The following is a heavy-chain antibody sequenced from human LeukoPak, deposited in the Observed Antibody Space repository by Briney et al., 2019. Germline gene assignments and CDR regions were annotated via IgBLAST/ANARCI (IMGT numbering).Heavy chain of an antibody. J-gene: IGHJ4*02. CDR1: GFSVSSNY. Sequence: PGGSLRLSCAASGFSVSSNYMSWVRQAPGKGLEWVSVIRSGGNTEHVDSVKGRFTISRDNSKNTLYLQMNSLRADDTAVYYCAKEFSFRDGYNHGFDNWGQGTLVTVSS. CDR3: AKEFSFRDGYNHGFDN. V-gene: IGHV3-53*01. CDR2: IRSGGNT. D-gene: IGHD5-24*01.